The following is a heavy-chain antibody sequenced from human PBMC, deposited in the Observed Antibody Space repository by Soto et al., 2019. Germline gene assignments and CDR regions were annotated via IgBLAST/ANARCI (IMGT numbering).Heavy chain of an antibody. D-gene: IGHD2-2*02. V-gene: IGHV3-11*06. CDR2: ISSSSSYT. J-gene: IGHJ6*02. Sequence: QVQLVESGGGLVKPGGSLRLSCAASGFTFSDYYMSWIRQAPGKGLEWVSYISSSSSYTNYADSVKGRFTISRDNAKNSLYLQMNSLRAEDTAVYYCARDRLGEGRDTARYYYGMDVWGQSTTVTVSS. CDR3: ARDRLGEGRDTARYYYGMDV. CDR1: GFTFSDYY.